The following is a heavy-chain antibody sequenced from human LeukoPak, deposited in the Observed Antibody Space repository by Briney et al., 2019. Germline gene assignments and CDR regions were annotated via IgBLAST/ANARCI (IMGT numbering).Heavy chain of an antibody. CDR1: GYTFTSYY. D-gene: IGHD5-24*01. J-gene: IGHJ4*02. CDR2: INPNSGDT. Sequence: ASVKVSCKASGYTFTSYYMHWVRQAPGQGLEWMGIINPNSGDTNYAQKFQGRVSMTRDSSISTAYMDLSDLRSDDTAVYSCARGRNIEMTTMSGESDYWGQGTLVTISS. V-gene: IGHV1-2*02. CDR3: ARGRNIEMTTMSGESDY.